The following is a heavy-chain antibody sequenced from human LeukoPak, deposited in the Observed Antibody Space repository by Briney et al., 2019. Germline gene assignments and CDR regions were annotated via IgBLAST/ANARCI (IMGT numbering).Heavy chain of an antibody. D-gene: IGHD5-12*01. V-gene: IGHV4-59*01. CDR3: ARGGIVATPRGYYYYYMDV. Sequence: SETLSLTCTVSGGSISSYYWSWIRQPPGKGLEWIGYIYYSGSTNYNPSLKSRVTISVDTSKNQFSLKLSSVTAADTAVYYCARGGIVATPRGYYYYYMDVWGKGTTVTVSS. CDR1: GGSISSYY. CDR2: IYYSGST. J-gene: IGHJ6*03.